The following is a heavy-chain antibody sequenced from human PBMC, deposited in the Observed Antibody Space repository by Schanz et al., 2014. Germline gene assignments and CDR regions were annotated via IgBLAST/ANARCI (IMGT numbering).Heavy chain of an antibody. D-gene: IGHD3-10*01. CDR3: ARIGGSVFDY. J-gene: IGHJ4*02. V-gene: IGHV3-11*01. Sequence: EQLVESGGGLVQPGGSLRLSCAASGFTFRGYAMSWVRQAPGRGLEWVSYIGNGGVTIYYADSVKGRFTISRDNSKNSLYLQMNSLRAEDTAVYYCARIGGSVFDYWAQGTLVTVSS. CDR1: GFTFRGYA. CDR2: IGNGGVTI.